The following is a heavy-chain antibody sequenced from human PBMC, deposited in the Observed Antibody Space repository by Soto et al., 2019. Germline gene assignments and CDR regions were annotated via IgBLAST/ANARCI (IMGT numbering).Heavy chain of an antibody. CDR2: ISSSSSTI. CDR3: ARPESSSFSYGTDV. CDR1: GFTFSSYS. V-gene: IGHV3-48*02. D-gene: IGHD6-6*01. Sequence: EVQLVESGGGLVQPGGSLRLSCAASGFTFSSYSMNWVRQAPGKGLEWVSYISSSSSTIYYADSVKGLSTISRDNAKNSLYLQMNSLRDQHTAVYYGARPESSSFSYGTDVWGQGTTVTVSS. J-gene: IGHJ6*02.